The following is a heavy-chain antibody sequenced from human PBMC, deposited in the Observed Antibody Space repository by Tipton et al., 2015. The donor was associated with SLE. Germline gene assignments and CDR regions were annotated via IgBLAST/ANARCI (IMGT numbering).Heavy chain of an antibody. CDR2: IYYSGST. D-gene: IGHD7-27*01. J-gene: IGHJ5*02. CDR3: ARDGGATGDWFDP. CDR1: GGSISSYY. Sequence: LRLSCTVSGGSISSYYWSWIRQPPGKGLEWIGYIYYSGSTNYNPSLKSRVTISVDTSKNEFSLKLSSVTAADTAVYYCARDGGATGDWFDPWGQGTLVTVSS. V-gene: IGHV4-59*01.